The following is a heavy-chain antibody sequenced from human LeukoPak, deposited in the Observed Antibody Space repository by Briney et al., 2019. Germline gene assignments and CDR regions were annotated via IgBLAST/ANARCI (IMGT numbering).Heavy chain of an antibody. CDR3: VKDIQLST. Sequence: KAGGSLRLSCAASGLTFSNYAMSWVRQAPGKGLEWVSAISGSGGSTYYADSVKGRFTISRDNSNHTLSLQMNSLRVEDTAIYYCVKDIQLSTWGLGTMVTVSS. V-gene: IGHV3-23*01. D-gene: IGHD5-24*01. CDR2: ISGSGGST. CDR1: GLTFSNYA. J-gene: IGHJ3*01.